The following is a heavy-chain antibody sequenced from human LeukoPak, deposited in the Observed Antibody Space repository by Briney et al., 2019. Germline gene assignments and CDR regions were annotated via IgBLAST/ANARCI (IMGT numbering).Heavy chain of an antibody. Sequence: GRSLRLSCSASGFTFSIYVMHWVRQAPGKGLEDVSAISSNGGSTYYADSVKGRFTISRDNSKNTLFLQMSSLRAEDTAVYYCVKDDRYYYDRSGYPSWGQGTLVTVSS. CDR1: GFTFSIYV. CDR2: ISSNGGST. J-gene: IGHJ4*02. CDR3: VKDDRYYYDRSGYPS. D-gene: IGHD3-22*01. V-gene: IGHV3-64D*09.